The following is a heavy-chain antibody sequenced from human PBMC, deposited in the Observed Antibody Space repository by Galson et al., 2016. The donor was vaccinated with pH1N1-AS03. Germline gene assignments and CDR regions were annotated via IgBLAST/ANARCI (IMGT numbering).Heavy chain of an antibody. CDR2: INSKNGDT. J-gene: IGHJ2*01. D-gene: IGHD1-26*01. CDR3: ATPQSLKVGATSAFDL. Sequence: KVSCKASGYTFSAYYMHWVRQAPGQGLEWLGRINSKNGDTDYAPKFRDRLTMTRDTSITTAYLGLRSLTSGDTSLYYCATPQSLKVGATSAFDLWGRGTLVTVTS. CDR1: GYTFSAYY. V-gene: IGHV1-2*06.